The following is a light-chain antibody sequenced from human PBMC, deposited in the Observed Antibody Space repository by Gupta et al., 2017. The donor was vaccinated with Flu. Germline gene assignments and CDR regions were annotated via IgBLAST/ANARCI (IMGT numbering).Light chain of an antibody. V-gene: IGKV1-39*01. CDR2: DTS. CDR3: QQSYSTRWT. Sequence: CYYEQPSKETKILIYDTSSRQSEVTSRFSGSGSGTDCTLTISSLQPEDVATYYCQQSYSTRWTFGQGIKMENK. J-gene: IGKJ1*01.